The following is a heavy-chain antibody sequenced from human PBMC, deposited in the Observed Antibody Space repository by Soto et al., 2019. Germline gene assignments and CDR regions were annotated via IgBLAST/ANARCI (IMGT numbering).Heavy chain of an antibody. J-gene: IGHJ4*02. Sequence: QVQLVESGGGLVKPGGSLRLSCAASGFTFSDYDMSWIRQAPGKGLEWVSYISSRSSTIFYADSVKGRFTISRDNGKNSLYLQMNSLRAEDTAVYYCASGTNGAFFVYWGQGILVTVSS. D-gene: IGHD2-8*01. V-gene: IGHV3-11*01. CDR3: ASGTNGAFFVY. CDR2: ISSRSSTI. CDR1: GFTFSDYD.